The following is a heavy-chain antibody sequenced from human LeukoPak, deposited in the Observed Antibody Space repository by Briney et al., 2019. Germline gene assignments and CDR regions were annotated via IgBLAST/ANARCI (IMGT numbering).Heavy chain of an antibody. J-gene: IGHJ4*02. D-gene: IGHD6-6*01. Sequence: ASVKVSCKASGGTFSSYAISWVRQAPGQGLEWMGGIIPIFGTANYAQKFQGRVTITADESTSTAYMELSSLRSEDTAVYYCARVGSIAAHPEAPFYFDYWGQGTLVTVSS. V-gene: IGHV1-69*01. CDR2: IIPIFGTA. CDR3: ARVGSIAAHPEAPFYFDY. CDR1: GGTFSSYA.